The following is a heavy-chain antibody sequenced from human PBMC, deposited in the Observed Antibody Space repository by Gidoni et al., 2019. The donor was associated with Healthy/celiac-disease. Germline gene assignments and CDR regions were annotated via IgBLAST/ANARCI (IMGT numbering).Heavy chain of an antibody. V-gene: IGHV3-7*01. CDR3: ARDGADRTYYDFWSGLRTRWNWFDP. D-gene: IGHD3-3*01. J-gene: IGHJ5*02. Sequence: SCAASGFTFSSYWMSWVRQAPGKGLEWVANIKQDGSEKYYVDSVKGRFTISRDNAKNSLYLQMNSLRAEDTAVYYCARDGADRTYYDFWSGLRTRWNWFDPWGQGTLVTVSS. CDR2: IKQDGSEK. CDR1: GFTFSSYW.